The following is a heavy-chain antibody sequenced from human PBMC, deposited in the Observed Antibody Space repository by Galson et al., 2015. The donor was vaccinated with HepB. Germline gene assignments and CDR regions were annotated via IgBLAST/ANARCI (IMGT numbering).Heavy chain of an antibody. CDR2: IIPMLGVP. J-gene: IGHJ4*02. CDR1: GGTFNSYS. D-gene: IGHD2-21*01. Sequence: SVKVSCKGSGGTFNSYSISWVRQAPGQGLEWMGGIIPMLGVPNYAQRFQGRVTITADKSTSTVYMELSSLRSDDTAVYYCARLTGLYCGGDCPNYWGQGTQVTVSS. CDR3: ARLTGLYCGGDCPNY. V-gene: IGHV1-69*10.